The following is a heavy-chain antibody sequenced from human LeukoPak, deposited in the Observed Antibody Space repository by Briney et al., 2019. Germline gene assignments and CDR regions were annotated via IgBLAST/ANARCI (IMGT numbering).Heavy chain of an antibody. CDR1: GFTFTSYP. Sequence: GGFLRLSCVGSGFTFTSYPMYWVRQAPGKGLEYVSAINQDGGTTYYANSVKGRFTISRDNSENTLYLQMGSLRTEDMAVYYCARRYCSGPNCYAFDYWGQGTLVTVSS. D-gene: IGHD2-15*01. V-gene: IGHV3-64*01. J-gene: IGHJ4*02. CDR3: ARRYCSGPNCYAFDY. CDR2: INQDGGTT.